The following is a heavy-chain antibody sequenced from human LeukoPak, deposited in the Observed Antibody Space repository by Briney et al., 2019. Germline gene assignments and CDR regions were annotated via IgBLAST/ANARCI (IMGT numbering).Heavy chain of an antibody. Sequence: GGSLRLSCAASGFTFSSYGMHWVRQAPGKGLEWVAVISYDGSNKYYADSVKGRFTISRDNSKNTLYLQMNSLRAEDTAVYYCAAGLDYYDSSGFDYWGQGTLVTVSS. CDR1: GFTFSSYG. V-gene: IGHV3-30*03. J-gene: IGHJ4*02. CDR2: ISYDGSNK. D-gene: IGHD3-22*01. CDR3: AAGLDYYDSSGFDY.